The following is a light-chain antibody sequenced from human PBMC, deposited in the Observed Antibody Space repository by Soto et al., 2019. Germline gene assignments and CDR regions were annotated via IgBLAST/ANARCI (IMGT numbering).Light chain of an antibody. J-gene: IGKJ1*01. CDR3: QQYGSSPGT. CDR2: GAS. V-gene: IGKV3-20*01. Sequence: EIVLTQSPGTLSLSPGERATLSCRASQSVSSSYLAWYQPKPGQAPRLLIYGASSRATGIPDRFSGSGSGTDFTLTISRLEPEDFAVYYCQQYGSSPGTFGQGTKVDI. CDR1: QSVSSSY.